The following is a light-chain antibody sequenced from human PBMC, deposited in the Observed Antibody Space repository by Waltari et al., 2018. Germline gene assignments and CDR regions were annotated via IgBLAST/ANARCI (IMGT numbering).Light chain of an antibody. J-gene: IGKJ1*01. CDR1: QSINSW. CDR3: QQYNSYEWT. Sequence: DTQMTQFPSTLSASVGDRLTITCRASQSINSWLAWYQQKPGKAPKLLIYKASSLESGVPSRFSGSGSGTEFTLTISSLQPDDFATYYCQQYNSYEWTFGQGTKVAIK. CDR2: KAS. V-gene: IGKV1-5*03.